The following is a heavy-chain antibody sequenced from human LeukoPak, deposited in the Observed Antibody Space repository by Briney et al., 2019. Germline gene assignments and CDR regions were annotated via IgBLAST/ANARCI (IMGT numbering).Heavy chain of an antibody. CDR1: GGSISSYY. D-gene: IGHD1-26*01. CDR3: ARVGQWELPT. J-gene: IGHJ4*02. V-gene: IGHV4-59*01. Sequence: SETLSLTCTVSGGSISSYYWSWIRQPPGKGLEWVGYIYYSGSTNYNRAVTSRLTITVDTSKNQFSLKLSSVTAADTAVYYYARVGQWELPTWGQGTLVTVSS. CDR2: IYYSGST.